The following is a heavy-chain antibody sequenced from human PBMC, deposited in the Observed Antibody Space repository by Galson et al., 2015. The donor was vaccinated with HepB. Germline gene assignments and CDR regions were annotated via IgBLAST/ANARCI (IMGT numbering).Heavy chain of an antibody. J-gene: IGHJ3*02. CDR1: GYTFTTYY. CDR2: IDPSGGST. V-gene: IGHV1-46*03. Sequence: SVKVSCKASGYTFTTYYMHWVRQAPGQGLEWMGLIDPSGGSTRYARKLQGRVTMTRDTSTSTVYMELSSLRSEDTAVYYCARAGVVTVILDDASHIWGQGTMVTVSS. D-gene: IGHD2-21*02. CDR3: ARAGVVTVILDDASHI.